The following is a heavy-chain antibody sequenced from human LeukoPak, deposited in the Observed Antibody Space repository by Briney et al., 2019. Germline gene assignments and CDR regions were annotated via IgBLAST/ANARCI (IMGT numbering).Heavy chain of an antibody. Sequence: SGGSLRLSCAASGFTFNSYGMHWVRQAPGKGLEWVAAISYDGSNKYYADSVKGRFTISRDHSENTLYLQMNSLRGEDTAVYYCAKDKHTVTALDYWGQGTLVTVSS. J-gene: IGHJ4*02. CDR1: GFTFNSYG. CDR3: AKDKHTVTALDY. CDR2: ISYDGSNK. D-gene: IGHD2-21*02. V-gene: IGHV3-30*18.